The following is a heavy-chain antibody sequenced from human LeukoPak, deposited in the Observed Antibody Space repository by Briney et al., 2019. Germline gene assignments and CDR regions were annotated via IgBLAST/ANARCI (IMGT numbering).Heavy chain of an antibody. CDR3: ARGSTYASPADY. D-gene: IGHD2-8*01. V-gene: IGHV4-30-4*01. CDR1: GGSISSGDYS. Sequence: PSETLSLTCTVSGGSISSGDYSWSWIRQPPGKGLEWIGYIYYSGSTYYNPSLKSRVTISVDTSKNQFSLKLSSVTAADTAVYYCARGSTYASPADYWGQGTLVTVSS. CDR2: IYYSGST. J-gene: IGHJ4*02.